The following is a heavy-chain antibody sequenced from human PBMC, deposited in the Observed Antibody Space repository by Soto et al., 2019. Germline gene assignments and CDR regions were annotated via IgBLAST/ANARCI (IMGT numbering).Heavy chain of an antibody. CDR1: GFTFSNSW. J-gene: IGHJ4*02. D-gene: IGHD1-7*01. V-gene: IGHV3-74*01. CDR3: VRLFTRT. CDR2: ISTDGSTT. Sequence: EVQLMESGGGLVQPGGSLRLSCAASGFTFSNSWMHWVRHAPGKGLVWVARISTDGSTTNYADSVKGRFTISRDNAKNTLYLQMNSLRVEDTAVYYCVRLFTRTWGQGTLVTVSS.